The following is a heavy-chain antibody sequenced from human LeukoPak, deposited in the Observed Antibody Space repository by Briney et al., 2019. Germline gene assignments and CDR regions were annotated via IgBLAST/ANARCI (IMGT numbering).Heavy chain of an antibody. Sequence: AEALQISCKGSGYRFTTYWIGWVRQMPGKGLEWMGSIYPGDSDTRYSPSFQGQVTISADKSISTAYLQWSSLKASDTAMYYCARFDRDFYYMDVWGKGTTVTVSS. CDR3: ARFDRDFYYMDV. V-gene: IGHV5-51*01. CDR2: IYPGDSDT. J-gene: IGHJ6*03. D-gene: IGHD3-22*01. CDR1: GYRFTTYW.